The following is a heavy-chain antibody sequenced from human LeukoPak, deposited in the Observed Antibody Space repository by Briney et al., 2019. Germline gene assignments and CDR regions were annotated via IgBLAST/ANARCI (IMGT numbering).Heavy chain of an antibody. Sequence: PGGSLTLSCAASGYTFDTFWMTWVRQAPGKGLEWVANIKQDGSEKYYVDSVKGRFTISRDNAKNSLYLQMNSLRAEDTAVYYCARASIVVVVAATQVDYWGQGTLVTVSS. CDR2: IKQDGSEK. CDR1: GYTFDTFW. CDR3: ARASIVVVVAATQVDY. J-gene: IGHJ4*02. V-gene: IGHV3-7*01. D-gene: IGHD2-15*01.